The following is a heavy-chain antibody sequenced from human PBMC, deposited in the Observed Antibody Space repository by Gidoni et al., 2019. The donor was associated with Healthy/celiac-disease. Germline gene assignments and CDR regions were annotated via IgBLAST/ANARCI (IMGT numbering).Heavy chain of an antibody. J-gene: IGHJ4*02. CDR3: ASVVGATDAHFDY. Sequence: QVQLQESGPGLVKPSETLSLTCTVSGGSISSYYWSWIRQPPGKGLEWIGYIYYSGSTNYNPSLKSRVTISVDTSKNQFSLKLSSVTAADTAVYYCASVVGATDAHFDYWGQGTLVTVSS. V-gene: IGHV4-59*01. CDR2: IYYSGST. CDR1: GGSISSYY. D-gene: IGHD1-26*01.